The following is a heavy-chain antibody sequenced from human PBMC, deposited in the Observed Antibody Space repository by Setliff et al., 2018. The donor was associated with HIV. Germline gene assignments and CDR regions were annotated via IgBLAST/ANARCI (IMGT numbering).Heavy chain of an antibody. J-gene: IGHJ1*01. V-gene: IGHV4-59*05. Sequence: PSETLSLTCTVSGDSSSNDYWTWVRQPPGKGLEWIGSIYYRGNTYYNPSLKSRVTISVDTSKNQFSLKLTSVTAADTAVYYCARHYGAVKSVVTVVAKYFPHWGQGTLVTVSS. CDR2: IYYRGNT. CDR3: ARHYGAVKSVVTVVAKYFPH. D-gene: IGHD2-21*02. CDR1: GDSSSNDY.